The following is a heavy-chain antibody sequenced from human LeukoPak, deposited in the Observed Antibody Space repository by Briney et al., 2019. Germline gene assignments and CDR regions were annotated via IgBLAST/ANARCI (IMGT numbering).Heavy chain of an antibody. CDR1: GGSISSYY. Sequence: ETLSLTCTVSGGSISSYYWSWVRQAPGKGLEWVANIKQDGSEKYYVDSVKGRFTISRDNAKNSLYLQMNSLRAEDTAVYYCARKNGLDYWGQGTLVTVSS. CDR3: ARKNGLDY. CDR2: IKQDGSEK. V-gene: IGHV3-7*01. J-gene: IGHJ4*02.